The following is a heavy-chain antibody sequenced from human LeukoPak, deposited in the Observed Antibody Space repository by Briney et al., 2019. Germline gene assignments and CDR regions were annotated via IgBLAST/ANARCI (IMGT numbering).Heavy chain of an antibody. D-gene: IGHD2-2*01. J-gene: IGHJ4*02. V-gene: IGHV4-39*01. CDR3: ARQLGYCSSTSCYADKVDY. CDR1: GGSVSSSSYY. CDR2: IYYSGST. Sequence: SSETLSLTCTVSGGSVSSSSYYWGWIRQPPGKGLEWIGSIYYSGSTYYNPSLKSRVTISVDTSKNQFSLKLSSVTAADTAVYYCARQLGYCSSTSCYADKVDYWGQGTLVTVSS.